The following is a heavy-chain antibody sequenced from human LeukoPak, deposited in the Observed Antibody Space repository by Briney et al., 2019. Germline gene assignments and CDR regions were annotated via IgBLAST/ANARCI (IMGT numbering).Heavy chain of an antibody. CDR2: ISGGGSST. V-gene: IGHV3-23*01. CDR3: AKGSLGFGDY. J-gene: IGHJ4*02. Sequence: GGSLRLSCAASGFAFNTYAMSWVRQAPGKGLNWVSAISGGGSSTYYADSVKGRFTISRDNSKNTLYLQVNSLRAEDTAVYYCAKGSLGFGDYWGQGTLVTVSS. D-gene: IGHD3-10*01. CDR1: GFAFNTYA.